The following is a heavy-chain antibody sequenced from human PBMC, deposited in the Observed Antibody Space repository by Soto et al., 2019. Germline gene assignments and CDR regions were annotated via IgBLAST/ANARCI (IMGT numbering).Heavy chain of an antibody. CDR3: ARCRITPFVRGINRLAIFDS. V-gene: IGHV4-34*01. CDR1: MESLSIYY. Sequence: SDSPAIGRAVYMESLSIYYWAWTRKPKGKGLAWIGEVGQSGSAHYIPALKSRLTISVDTSKSQLSLNLKSVTAADTAVYYCARCRITPFVRGINRLAIFDSWGQGVTVAVSS. CDR2: VGQSGSA. J-gene: IGHJ4*02. D-gene: IGHD3-10*01.